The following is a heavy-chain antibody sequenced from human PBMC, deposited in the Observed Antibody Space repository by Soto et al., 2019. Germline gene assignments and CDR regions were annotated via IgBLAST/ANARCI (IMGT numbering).Heavy chain of an antibody. CDR3: AKDALYFGCPP. V-gene: IGHV3-23*01. D-gene: IGHD2-2*02. CDR1: GFTFSTDA. Sequence: EVQLLESGGGLVQPGGSLRLSCAASGFTFSTDAMSWVRQAPGKGLEWVSTISGSGGNTYYADSAKGLFTISRDNSKNTLYRPMNSLRADDTAVYYCAKDALYFGCPPWGHGTLVTVAS. J-gene: IGHJ4*01. CDR2: ISGSGGNT.